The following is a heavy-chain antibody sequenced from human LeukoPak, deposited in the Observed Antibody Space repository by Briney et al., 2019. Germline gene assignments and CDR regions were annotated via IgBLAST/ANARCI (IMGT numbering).Heavy chain of an antibody. D-gene: IGHD5-24*01. V-gene: IGHV3-15*05. Sequence: PGGSLRLSCAASGFTFTNAWMSWVRQPPGKGLEWVCLIKSKTDGGTTDYAAPVKGRFTISRDDSKDTLYLQMNSLTAEDTAVYYCTTYNTYASFHIWGQGTMVTVSS. CDR3: TTYNTYASFHI. J-gene: IGHJ3*02. CDR1: GFTFTNAW. CDR2: IKSKTDGGTT.